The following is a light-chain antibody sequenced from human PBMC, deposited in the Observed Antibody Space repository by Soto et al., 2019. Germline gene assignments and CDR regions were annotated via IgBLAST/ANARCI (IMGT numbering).Light chain of an antibody. CDR3: QQYGSSQYT. Sequence: EIVLTQSPGTLSLSPGERATLSCRASQSVSSSYLAWYQQKPGQAPRLLIYGASSRATGIPDRFSGSGSGTASTLTISRLEPEDFAVYYCQQYGSSQYTFGQGTKLEIK. CDR2: GAS. CDR1: QSVSSSY. J-gene: IGKJ2*01. V-gene: IGKV3-20*01.